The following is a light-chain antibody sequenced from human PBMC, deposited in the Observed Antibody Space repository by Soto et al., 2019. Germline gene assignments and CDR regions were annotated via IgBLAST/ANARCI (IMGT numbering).Light chain of an antibody. Sequence: QSALTQPPSVSGAPGQRVTISCTGSSSNIGAGYDVHWYQQLPGTAPKLLIYGHNNRPSGVPDRFSGSKSGTSASLAITGLQAEDEADYYCQSYDSSLSGYVFGTGTKVTVL. V-gene: IGLV1-40*01. CDR2: GHN. J-gene: IGLJ1*01. CDR1: SSNIGAGYD. CDR3: QSYDSSLSGYV.